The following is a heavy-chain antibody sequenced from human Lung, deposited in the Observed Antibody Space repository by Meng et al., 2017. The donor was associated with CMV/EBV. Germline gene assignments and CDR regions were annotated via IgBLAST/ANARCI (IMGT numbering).Heavy chain of an antibody. Sequence: SVKVSCKTSGGTFRSNAIAWVRQAPGQGPEWMGGINPMFGTPKYAQKFQGRVTINADESTSTVSLEVDSLRSEDTAVYYCARAAVVVRGGVLGSMDVWGQGTPVTVSS. CDR3: ARAAVVVRGGVLGSMDV. V-gene: IGHV1-69*13. J-gene: IGHJ6*02. D-gene: IGHD3-10*01. CDR1: GGTFRSNA. CDR2: INPMFGTP.